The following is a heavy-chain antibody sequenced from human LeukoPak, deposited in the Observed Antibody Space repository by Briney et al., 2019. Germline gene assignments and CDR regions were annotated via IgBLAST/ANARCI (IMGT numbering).Heavy chain of an antibody. CDR1: GFTFSSYA. V-gene: IGHV3-30-3*01. Sequence: PGRSLRLSCAASGFTFSSYAMHWVRQAPGKGLEWVAVISYDGSNKYYADSVKGRFTISRDNSENTLYLQMNSLRAEDTAVYYCARVYGDYGYFDYCGQGPLVTVSS. J-gene: IGHJ4*02. D-gene: IGHD4-17*01. CDR3: ARVYGDYGYFDY. CDR2: ISYDGSNK.